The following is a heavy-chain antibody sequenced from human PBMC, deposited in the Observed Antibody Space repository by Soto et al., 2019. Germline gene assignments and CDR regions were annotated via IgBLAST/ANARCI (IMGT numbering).Heavy chain of an antibody. CDR3: ARGYSDPTVPYDAFDI. CDR1: GYSFQNYP. V-gene: IGHV1-3*01. Sequence: QVQLVQSGAEVKKPGASVKVSCKASGYSFQNYPMYWVRQAPGQRLEWMGWIYAGNGNTKYSQKFQGRVILTRDTSASTVYMELSSLRYEDTAVYYCARGYSDPTVPYDAFDIWGQGTMVTVSS. D-gene: IGHD3-16*02. J-gene: IGHJ3*02. CDR2: IYAGNGNT.